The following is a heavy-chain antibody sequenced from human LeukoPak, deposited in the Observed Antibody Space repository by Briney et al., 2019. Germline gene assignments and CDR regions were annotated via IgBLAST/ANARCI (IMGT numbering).Heavy chain of an antibody. Sequence: PSETLSLTCTVSGGSISSYYWSWIRQPPGKGLEWIGYIYYSGSTNYNPSLKSRVTISVDTSKNQFSLKLSSVTAADTAVYYCARIHSIAAAILDYWGQGTLVTVSS. V-gene: IGHV4-59*01. CDR3: ARIHSIAAAILDY. D-gene: IGHD6-13*01. J-gene: IGHJ4*02. CDR1: GGSISSYY. CDR2: IYYSGST.